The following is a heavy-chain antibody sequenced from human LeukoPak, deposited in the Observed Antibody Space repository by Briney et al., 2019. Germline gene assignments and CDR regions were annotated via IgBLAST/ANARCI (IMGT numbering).Heavy chain of an antibody. J-gene: IGHJ5*02. V-gene: IGHV1-18*01. CDR3: ARDLNRSEGSSWDNNWFDP. CDR1: GYTFTSYG. Sequence: GASVKVSCKASGYTFTSYGISWVRQAPGQGLEWMGWISAYNGNTNYAQKLQGRVTMTTGTSTSTAYMELRSLRSDDTAVYYCARDLNRSEGSSWDNNWFDPWGQGTLVTVSS. D-gene: IGHD6-13*01. CDR2: ISAYNGNT.